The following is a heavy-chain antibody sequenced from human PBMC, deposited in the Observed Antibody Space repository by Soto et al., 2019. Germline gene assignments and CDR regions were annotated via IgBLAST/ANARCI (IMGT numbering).Heavy chain of an antibody. CDR2: ISYDGTNK. J-gene: IGHJ4*02. V-gene: IGHV3-30-3*01. Sequence: GGSLRLSCAASGFSFSISPMHWVRQAPGKGPEWVALISYDGTNKFYADSVEGRFTISRDNSKSTLYLQVDSLRPEDAAVYYCARDPKTFGGQHWAFNYFDSWGQGTLVTVSS. CDR1: GFSFSISP. CDR3: ARDPKTFGGQHWAFNYFDS. D-gene: IGHD7-27*01.